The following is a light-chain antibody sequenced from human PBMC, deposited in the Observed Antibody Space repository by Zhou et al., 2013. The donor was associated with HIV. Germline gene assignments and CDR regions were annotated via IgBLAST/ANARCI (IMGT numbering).Light chain of an antibody. CDR1: QSIGSY. CDR3: QQRSNWPPY. J-gene: IGKJ5*01. Sequence: IVLTQSPATLSLSPGERAILSCRASQSIGSYLAWYQQKPGQAPRLFIYDTSNRATGIPARFSGSGSATDFTLTINDLEPEDFAIYYCQQRSNWPPYFGQGTRLEIK. CDR2: DTS. V-gene: IGKV3-11*01.